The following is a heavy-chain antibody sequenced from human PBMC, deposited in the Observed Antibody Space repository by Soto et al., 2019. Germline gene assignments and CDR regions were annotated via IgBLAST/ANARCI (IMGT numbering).Heavy chain of an antibody. CDR2: IYHSGST. Sequence: ETLHLTRAFSAASIIRSYWIWFRRPPGKVLECIGYIYHSGSTEYNPSLNSRVNISVDTSTNQFSVKLSSVTAAYRGVYYCARVWGLDYIDSLGQRPRVT. CDR3: ARVWGLDYIDS. V-gene: IGHV4-59*01. CDR1: AASIIRSY. D-gene: IGHD7-27*01. J-gene: IGHJ4*02.